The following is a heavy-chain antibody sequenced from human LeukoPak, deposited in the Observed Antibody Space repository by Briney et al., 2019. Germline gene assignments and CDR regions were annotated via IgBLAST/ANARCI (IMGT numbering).Heavy chain of an antibody. CDR3: ASVLYCGADCYSWRYFFDY. V-gene: IGHV1-46*01. D-gene: IGHD2-21*02. CDR1: VYTFTNYD. CDR2: IKTSGDST. Sequence: ASVTVSFKASVYTFTNYDMHWVGQAPGQGREGMGIIKTSGDSTSYPQKFQCRVTITRDTSTSTVYMELTSLRSEDTAVYYCASVLYCGADCYSWRYFFDYWGQGTLVTVSS. J-gene: IGHJ4*02.